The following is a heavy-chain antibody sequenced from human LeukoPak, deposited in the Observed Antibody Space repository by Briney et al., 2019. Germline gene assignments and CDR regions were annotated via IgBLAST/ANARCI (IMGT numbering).Heavy chain of an antibody. D-gene: IGHD3-22*01. J-gene: IGHJ4*02. CDR1: GFIFDDYA. V-gene: IGHV3-9*01. CDR2: ISWNGENL. CDR3: ASGRLDYYDTSGPYY. Sequence: GGSLRLSCAASGFIFDDYAMHWVRQAPGKGLEWVSGISWNGENLDYSDSVKGRFTISRDNAKNSLHLQMNSLRAEDTAVYYCASGRLDYYDTSGPYYWGQGALVTVSS.